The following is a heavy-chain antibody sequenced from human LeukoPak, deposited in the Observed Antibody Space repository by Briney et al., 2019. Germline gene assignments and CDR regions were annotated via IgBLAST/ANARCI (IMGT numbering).Heavy chain of an antibody. D-gene: IGHD2-21*02. Sequence: QPGGSLRLSCAAYGFTFSSYAMSWVRQAPGKGLEWVSAISGSGGSTYYADSVKGRFTISRDNSKNTLYLQMNSLRAEDTAVYYCAPIVVVTAIQDYWGQGTLVTVSS. J-gene: IGHJ4*02. CDR2: ISGSGGST. CDR1: GFTFSSYA. CDR3: APIVVVTAIQDY. V-gene: IGHV3-23*01.